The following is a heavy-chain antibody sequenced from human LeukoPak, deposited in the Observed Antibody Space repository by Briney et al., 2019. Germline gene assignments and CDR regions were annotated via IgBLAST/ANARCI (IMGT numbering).Heavy chain of an antibody. V-gene: IGHV3-30*02. J-gene: IGHJ4*02. CDR2: IEHDGSNK. D-gene: IGHD2-21*02. CDR1: GFTFSFYG. CDR3: AKSAFGDFMGFDF. Sequence: PGGSLRLSCAASGFTFSFYGMHWVRQAPGKGLEWVAFIEHDGSNKYYADSVKGRSTISRDNVKNTLYVQMNSLRPEDAAVYYCAKSAFGDFMGFDFWGQGTLVTVSS.